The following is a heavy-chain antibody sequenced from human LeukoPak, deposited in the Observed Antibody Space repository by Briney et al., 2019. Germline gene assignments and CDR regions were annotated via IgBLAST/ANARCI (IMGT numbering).Heavy chain of an antibody. D-gene: IGHD3-3*01. V-gene: IGHV4-34*01. CDR1: GGSFSGYY. Sequence: KPSETLSLTCAVYGGSFSGYYWSWIRQPPGKGLEWIGEINHSGSTNYNPSLKSRVTISVDTSKNQFSLKLISVTAADTAVYYCARGVRTIFGVVIIRDYFDYWGQGTLVTVSS. CDR2: INHSGST. J-gene: IGHJ4*02. CDR3: ARGVRTIFGVVIIRDYFDY.